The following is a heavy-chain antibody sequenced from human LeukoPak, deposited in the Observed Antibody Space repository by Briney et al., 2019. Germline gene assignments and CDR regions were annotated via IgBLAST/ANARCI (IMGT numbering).Heavy chain of an antibody. CDR1: GFTFSSYG. D-gene: IGHD6-25*01. CDR3: ARDLGSFYFDY. V-gene: IGHV3-30*03. J-gene: IGHJ4*02. CDR2: ISYDGSNK. Sequence: GGSLRLSCAASGFTFSSYGMHWVRQAPGKGLEWVAVISYDGSNKYYADSVKGRFTISRDNAKNSVYLQMNSLRAEDTAIYYCARDLGSFYFDYWGQGTLVTVSS.